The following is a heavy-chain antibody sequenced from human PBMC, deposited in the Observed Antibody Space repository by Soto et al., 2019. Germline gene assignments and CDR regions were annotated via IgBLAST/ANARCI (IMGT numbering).Heavy chain of an antibody. CDR3: ARDDRQQLTLDY. V-gene: IGHV3-21*01. CDR2: ISSSSSYI. J-gene: IGHJ4*02. D-gene: IGHD6-13*01. Sequence: PVGSLILSCAASGFPFSSYSMNWVRPAPGKGLEWVSSISSSSSYIYYADSVKGRFTISRDNAKNSLYLQMNSLRAEDTAVYYCARDDRQQLTLDYWGQGTLVTVSS. CDR1: GFPFSSYS.